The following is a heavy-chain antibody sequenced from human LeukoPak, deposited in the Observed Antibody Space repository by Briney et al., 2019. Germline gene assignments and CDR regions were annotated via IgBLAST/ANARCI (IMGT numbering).Heavy chain of an antibody. CDR3: AKATTGSSTSRYTYFDY. CDR2: IWYDGNNR. V-gene: IGHV3-33*06. D-gene: IGHD2-2*01. Sequence: PGGSLRLSCAASGFTFSSYGMHWVRQAPGKGLEWVAVIWYDGNNRYYADSVKGRFTISRDNSKNTLYLQMNSLRAEDTAVYYCAKATTGSSTSRYTYFDYWGQGTLVTVSS. CDR1: GFTFSSYG. J-gene: IGHJ4*02.